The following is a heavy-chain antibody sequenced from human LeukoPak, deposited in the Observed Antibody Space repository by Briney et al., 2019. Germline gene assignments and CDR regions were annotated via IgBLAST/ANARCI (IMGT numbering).Heavy chain of an antibody. CDR2: IYYSGST. Sequence: PSETLSLTCTVSGGSISSYYWSWIRQPPGKGLEWIGYIYYSGSTNYNPSLKSRVTISVDTSKNQFSLKLSSATAADTAVYYCARAPLSYFDYWGQGTLVTVSS. CDR1: GGSISSYY. V-gene: IGHV4-59*01. J-gene: IGHJ4*02. CDR3: ARAPLSYFDY.